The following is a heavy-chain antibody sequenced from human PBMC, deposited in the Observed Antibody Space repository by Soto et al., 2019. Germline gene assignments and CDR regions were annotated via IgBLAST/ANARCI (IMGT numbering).Heavy chain of an antibody. V-gene: IGHV3-30*19. D-gene: IGHD3-16*01. J-gene: IGHJ6*02. Sequence: QVRLVESGGGVVQPGRSLRLSCAASGFDFSDHGMHWVRQAPGEGLEWVTVISFDGDITYYADAVKGRFTIYKENSKSTVSLQMDSLRREDTAVYYCARALLKSKRGGLGYDYGMDVWGQGTTVTVSS. CDR3: ARALLKSKRGGLGYDYGMDV. CDR2: ISFDGDIT. CDR1: GFDFSDHG.